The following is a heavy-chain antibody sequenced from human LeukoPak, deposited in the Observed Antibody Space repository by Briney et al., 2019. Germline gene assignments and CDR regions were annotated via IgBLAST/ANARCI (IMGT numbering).Heavy chain of an antibody. Sequence: PGGSLRLSCAASGFTFSSYAMHWVRQAPGKGLEYVSAISSNGSSTYYANSVKGRFTISRDNSKNTLYLQMGSLRAEDMAVYYCARENLVYAFDIWGQGTMVTVSS. V-gene: IGHV3-64*01. CDR1: GFTFSSYA. J-gene: IGHJ3*02. CDR2: ISSNGSST. CDR3: ARENLVYAFDI.